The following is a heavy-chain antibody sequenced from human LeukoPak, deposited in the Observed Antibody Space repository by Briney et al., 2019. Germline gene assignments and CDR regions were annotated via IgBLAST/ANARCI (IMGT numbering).Heavy chain of an antibody. CDR3: ARGLHRDY. Sequence: PSETLSLTCAVYGGSFSGYYWSWIRQPPGKGLEWIGEINHSGSTNYNPSLKSRITISVDTSKNQFSLKLSSVTAADTAVYYCARGLHRDYWGQGTLVTVSS. V-gene: IGHV4-34*01. CDR2: INHSGST. J-gene: IGHJ4*02. CDR1: GGSFSGYY.